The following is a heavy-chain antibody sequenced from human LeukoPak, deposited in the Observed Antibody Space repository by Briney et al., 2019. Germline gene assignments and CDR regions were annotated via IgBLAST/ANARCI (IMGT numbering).Heavy chain of an antibody. CDR2: IKSKTDGGTT. Sequence: GGSLRLSCAASGFTFSNAWMSWVRQAPGKGLEWVGRIKSKTDGGTTDYDAPVKGRFTISRDDSKNTLYLQMNSLKTEDTAVYYCTTVGAYCGGDCYDYWGQGTLVTVSS. V-gene: IGHV3-15*01. CDR3: TTVGAYCGGDCYDY. J-gene: IGHJ4*02. D-gene: IGHD2-21*01. CDR1: GFTFSNAW.